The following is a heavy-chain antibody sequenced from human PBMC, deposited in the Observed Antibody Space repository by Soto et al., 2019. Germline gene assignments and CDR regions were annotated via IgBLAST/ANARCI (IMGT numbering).Heavy chain of an antibody. CDR1: GFTFRSYC. J-gene: IGHJ4*02. V-gene: IGHV3-33*01. CDR2: IWYDGSNK. CDR3: ARDVNNWNESPDY. Sequence: QVQLVESGGGVVQPGRSLRLSCAASGFTFRSYCMPWVRQAPGKGLEWVAVIWYDGSNKYYADSVKGRFTISRDNSKNTLDLQINSLRAEDTAVYYCARDVNNWNESPDYWGQGTLVTVSS. D-gene: IGHD1-20*01.